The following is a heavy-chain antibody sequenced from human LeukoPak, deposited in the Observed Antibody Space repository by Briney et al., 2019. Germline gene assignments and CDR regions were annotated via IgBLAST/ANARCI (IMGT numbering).Heavy chain of an antibody. Sequence: GESLKISCQGSGYSFTSYWIGWVRQMPGKGLEWMGIIYPGDSDTRYSPSFQGQVTISADKSISTAYLQWSSLKASDTAMYYCARERVPAAIFDAFDIWGQGTMVTVSS. D-gene: IGHD2-2*02. CDR2: IYPGDSDT. CDR1: GYSFTSYW. J-gene: IGHJ3*02. CDR3: ARERVPAAIFDAFDI. V-gene: IGHV5-51*01.